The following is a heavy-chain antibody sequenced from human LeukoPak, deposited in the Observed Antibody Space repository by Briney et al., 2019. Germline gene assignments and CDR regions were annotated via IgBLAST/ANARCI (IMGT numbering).Heavy chain of an antibody. V-gene: IGHV4-30-2*01. D-gene: IGHD6-13*01. J-gene: IGHJ3*02. CDR1: GGSISSGGYY. CDR2: IYHSGST. CDR3: ARRRYSSSWYDAFDI. Sequence: SETLSLTCTVSGGSISSGGYYWSWIRQPPGKGLEWIGYIYHSGSTYYNPSLKSRVTISVDRSKNQFSLKLSSVTAADTAVYYCARRRYSSSWYDAFDIWGQGTMVTVSS.